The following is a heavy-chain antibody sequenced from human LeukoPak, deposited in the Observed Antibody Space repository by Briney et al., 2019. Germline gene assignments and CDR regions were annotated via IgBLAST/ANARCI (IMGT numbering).Heavy chain of an antibody. Sequence: GGSLRLSCAASGFSISVNSMIWVRQAPGKGLEWVSTISGSGGNTYYADSVKGRFSVSRDNSKTTLYLQMNSLRAEDTAVYYCAKEGSTVTAGQYFDYWGQGTLVTVSS. CDR1: GFSISVNS. CDR2: ISGSGGNT. D-gene: IGHD4-17*01. CDR3: AKEGSTVTAGQYFDY. J-gene: IGHJ4*02. V-gene: IGHV3-23*01.